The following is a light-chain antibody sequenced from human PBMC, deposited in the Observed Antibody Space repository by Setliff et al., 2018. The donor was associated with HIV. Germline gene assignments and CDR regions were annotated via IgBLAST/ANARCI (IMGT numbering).Light chain of an antibody. Sequence: DIQVTQSPSAMSASVGDRVTITCRASQGISNYVAWFQQKPGKAPKRLIYSASSLQSGVPSRFSGSGSGTEFTLTISSLQPDDFATYYCLQHHSYPLSFGGGTKVDIK. CDR3: LQHHSYPLS. J-gene: IGKJ4*01. CDR1: QGISNY. CDR2: SAS. V-gene: IGKV1-17*03.